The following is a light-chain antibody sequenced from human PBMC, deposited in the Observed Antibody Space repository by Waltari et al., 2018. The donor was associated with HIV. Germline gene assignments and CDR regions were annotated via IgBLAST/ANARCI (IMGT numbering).Light chain of an antibody. J-gene: IGLJ3*02. CDR1: ELGDKY. V-gene: IGLV3-1*01. CDR3: QAWGSRTSGV. CDR2: QDN. Sequence: SYEVTQPPSVAVSPGQTASSTCSGYELGDKYTCWYQQKPGQSPLLVIYQDNKRPSGITEGFSAASSGHTATLTISGTLPMDEADYYCQAWGSRTSGVFGTGTKLTVL.